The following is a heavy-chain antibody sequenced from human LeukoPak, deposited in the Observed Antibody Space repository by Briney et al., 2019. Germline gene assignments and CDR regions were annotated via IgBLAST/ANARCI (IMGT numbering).Heavy chain of an antibody. V-gene: IGHV4-31*03. CDR3: AGSGYSYGIDY. CDR1: GGSISSGGYY. D-gene: IGHD5-18*01. CDR2: IYYSGST. J-gene: IGHJ4*02. Sequence: SETLSLTCTVSGGSISSGGYYWSWIRQHPVKGLEWIGYIYYSGSTYYNPSLKSRVTISVDTSKNQFSLKLSSVTAADTAVYYCAGSGYSYGIDYWGQGTLVTVSS.